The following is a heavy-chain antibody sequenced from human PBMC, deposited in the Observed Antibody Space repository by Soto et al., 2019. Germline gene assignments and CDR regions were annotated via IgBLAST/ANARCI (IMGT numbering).Heavy chain of an antibody. Sequence: QVQLVQSGAEVKKPGASVKVSCKASGYTFTSYGISWVRQAPGQGLEWMGWISAYNGNTNYAQKRQGRVTMTSDTSTSTADMELRSLRADDTAVYYCATRFPPRYRSGPLVVWGQGTTVTVSS. J-gene: IGHJ6*02. CDR3: ATRFPPRYRSGPLVV. D-gene: IGHD6-19*01. V-gene: IGHV1-18*01. CDR2: ISAYNGNT. CDR1: GYTFTSYG.